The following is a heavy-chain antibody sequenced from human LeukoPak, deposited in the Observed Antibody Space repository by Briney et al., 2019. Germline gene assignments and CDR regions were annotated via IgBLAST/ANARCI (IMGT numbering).Heavy chain of an antibody. J-gene: IGHJ4*02. CDR1: GFTFSNAW. CDR3: TTGRYFDWLLWEYYFDY. CDR2: IKSKTDGGTT. V-gene: IGHV3-15*01. Sequence: GGSLRLSCAASGFTFSNAWMSWVRQAPGKGLEWVGRIKSKTDGGTTDCAAPVKGRFTISRDDSKNTLYLQMNSLKTEDTAVYYCTTGRYFDWLLWEYYFDYWGQGTLVTVSS. D-gene: IGHD3-9*01.